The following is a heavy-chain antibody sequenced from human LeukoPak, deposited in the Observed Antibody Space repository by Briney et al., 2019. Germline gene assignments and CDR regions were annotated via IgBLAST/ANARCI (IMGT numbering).Heavy chain of an antibody. CDR2: INPSGGST. J-gene: IGHJ6*02. Sequence: ASVKVSCKASGYNFISYYMHWVRQAPGQGLEWMGIINPSGGSTSYAQKFQDRVTMTRDTSTSTVYMELSSLKSEDTAVYYCAREDVVLVDAVRYYYYGMDVWGQGTTVTVS. V-gene: IGHV1-46*01. CDR3: AREDVVLVDAVRYYYYGMDV. D-gene: IGHD2-8*01. CDR1: GYNFISYY.